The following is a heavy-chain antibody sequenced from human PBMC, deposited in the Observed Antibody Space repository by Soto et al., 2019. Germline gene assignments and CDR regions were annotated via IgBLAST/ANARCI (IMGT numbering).Heavy chain of an antibody. D-gene: IGHD6-13*01. J-gene: IGHJ4*02. V-gene: IGHV5-51*01. CDR1: GYSFTSYW. CDR3: ARVIAAAGKPGARFDY. Sequence: GESLKISCKGSGYSFTSYWIGWVRQMPGKGLEWMGIIYPGDSDTRYSPSFQGQVTISADKSIGTAYLQWSSLKASDTAMYYCARVIAAAGKPGARFDYWGQGTLVTVSS. CDR2: IYPGDSDT.